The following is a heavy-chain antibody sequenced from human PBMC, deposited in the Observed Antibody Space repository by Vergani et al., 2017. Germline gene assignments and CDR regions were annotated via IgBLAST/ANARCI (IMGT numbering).Heavy chain of an antibody. Sequence: QVQLQESGPGLVKPSQTLSLTCTVSGGSISSGGYYWSWIRQHPGKGLEWIGYIYYSGSTYYNPSLKSRVTISVDTSKNQFSLKLSSVTAADTAVYYCARQESYGGKGMWIFDYWGQGTLVTVSS. CDR2: IYYSGST. J-gene: IGHJ4*02. CDR1: GGSISSGGYY. CDR3: ARQESYGGKGMWIFDY. V-gene: IGHV4-31*03. D-gene: IGHD4-23*01.